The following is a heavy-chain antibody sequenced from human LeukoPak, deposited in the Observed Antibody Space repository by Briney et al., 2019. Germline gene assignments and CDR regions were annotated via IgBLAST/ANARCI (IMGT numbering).Heavy chain of an antibody. D-gene: IGHD3-16*01. CDR1: GFIVSSYY. V-gene: IGHV3-53*01. J-gene: IGHJ4*02. CDR3: GRGPPRGGDSDY. CDR2: IYNDGRT. Sequence: GGSLRLSCAASGFIVSSYYMSWVRQAPGKGLEWVSIIYNDGRTYYVDSVKGRFTISRDNSKNTVYLQMNSLRVEDTAVYYCGRGPPRGGDSDYWGQGTLVTVSS.